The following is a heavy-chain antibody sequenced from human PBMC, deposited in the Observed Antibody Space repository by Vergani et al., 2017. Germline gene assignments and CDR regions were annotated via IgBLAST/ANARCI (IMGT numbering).Heavy chain of an antibody. J-gene: IGHJ4*02. CDR1: GFSLSTSGVG. D-gene: IGHD1-26*01. CDR2: IYWDDDK. Sequence: QITLKESGPTLVKPTQTLTLTCTFSGFSLSTSGVGVGWIRHPPGKALEWLALIYWDDDKRYSPSLKSRLTITKDTSKNQVVLTMTNMDPVDTATYYCAHSMVSYYTPADYFDFWGQGTLVTVSS. CDR3: AHSMVSYYTPADYFDF. V-gene: IGHV2-5*02.